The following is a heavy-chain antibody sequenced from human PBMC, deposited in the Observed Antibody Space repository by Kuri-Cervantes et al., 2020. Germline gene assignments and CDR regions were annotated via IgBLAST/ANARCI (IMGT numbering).Heavy chain of an antibody. J-gene: IGHJ3*02. Sequence: SCKASGYTFTSYYMHWVRQVPGKGLVWVSRIGGGGSGIIYADSVRGRFTVSRDNAKNTLYLQMNSLRAEDTAVYYCARAPYYYGSGARRGAFDIWGQGTMVTVSS. CDR3: ARAPYYYGSGARRGAFDI. V-gene: IGHV3-74*01. CDR1: GYTFTSYY. D-gene: IGHD3-10*01. CDR2: IGGGGSGI.